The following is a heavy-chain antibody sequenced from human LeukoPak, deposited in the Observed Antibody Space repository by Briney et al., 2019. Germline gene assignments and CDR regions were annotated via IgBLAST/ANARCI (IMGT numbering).Heavy chain of an antibody. D-gene: IGHD3-22*01. Sequence: PGGSLRLSCAASGFTFSSYSMNWVRQASGKGLEWVSSISSSSSYIYYADSVKGRFTISRDNAKNSLYLQMNSLRAEDTAVYYCARDTSNYYDSSGYPSPGYYFDYWGQGTLVTVSS. V-gene: IGHV3-21*01. CDR1: GFTFSSYS. CDR3: ARDTSNYYDSSGYPSPGYYFDY. CDR2: ISSSSSYI. J-gene: IGHJ4*02.